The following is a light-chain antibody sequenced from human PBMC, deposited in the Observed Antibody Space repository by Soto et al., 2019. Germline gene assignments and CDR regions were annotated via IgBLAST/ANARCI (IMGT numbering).Light chain of an antibody. V-gene: IGKV1-5*01. Sequence: IQLPQSPTTLPASVGARVTLTCRPSESISNWLAWNQKRPGAAPKLLFFNASILETAVPSRFSGNGSGTEFTRTISCLQAGDCASYYCQQYRTYSFGQGSRVEIK. CDR3: QQYRTYS. CDR1: ESISNW. CDR2: NAS. J-gene: IGKJ1*01.